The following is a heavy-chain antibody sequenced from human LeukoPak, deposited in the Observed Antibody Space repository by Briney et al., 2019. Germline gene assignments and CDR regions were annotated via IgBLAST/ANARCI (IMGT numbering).Heavy chain of an antibody. Sequence: AGGSLRLSCAAPGFTFSSYDMSWIRQAPGKGLQWVSEISGSDESTKYVDSVKGRFTISRDNSKNTLYLLLNSLRVDDTAVYYCATRRLGRGAFDIWGQGTMVTVSS. CDR2: ISGSDEST. CDR3: ATRRLGRGAFDI. V-gene: IGHV3-23*01. D-gene: IGHD7-27*01. CDR1: GFTFSSYD. J-gene: IGHJ3*02.